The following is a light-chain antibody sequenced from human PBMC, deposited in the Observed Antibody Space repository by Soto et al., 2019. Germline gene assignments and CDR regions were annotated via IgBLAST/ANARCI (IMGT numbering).Light chain of an antibody. V-gene: IGLV2-14*01. J-gene: IGLJ2*01. CDR3: SSYTSRNTLI. CDR1: SSDVGGYNY. Sequence: QSALTQPVSASGSPGQFITISCTGTSSDVGGYNYVSWYQQHPGKVPKLLIYDVSNRPSGVSDRFSGSKSGNTASLAISGLQAEDEADYYCSSYTSRNTLIFGGGTQLTVL. CDR2: DVS.